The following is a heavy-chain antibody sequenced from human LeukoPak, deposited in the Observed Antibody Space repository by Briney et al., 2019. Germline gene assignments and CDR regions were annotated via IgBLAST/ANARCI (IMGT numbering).Heavy chain of an antibody. J-gene: IGHJ6*03. V-gene: IGHV1-8*01. Sequence: ASVKVSCKASGYTFTSYDINWVRQATGQGLEGMGWMNPNSGNTGYAQKFQGRVTMTRNTSISTAYMELSSLRSEDTAVYYCARVVGVLRPPYYMDVWGKGTTVTVSS. D-gene: IGHD3-3*01. CDR3: ARVVGVLRPPYYMDV. CDR1: GYTFTSYD. CDR2: MNPNSGNT.